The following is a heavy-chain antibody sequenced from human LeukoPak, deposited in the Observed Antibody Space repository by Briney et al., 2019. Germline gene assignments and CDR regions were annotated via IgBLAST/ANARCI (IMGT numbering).Heavy chain of an antibody. Sequence: SGGSLRLSCAASGFTFSSYSMNWVRQAPGKGLEWVSYISSSSSTIYYADSVKGRFTISRDNAKNSLYLQMNSLRAEDTAVYYCASGNPKLHFCSGGSCRIFDYWGQGTLVTVSS. J-gene: IGHJ4*02. CDR1: GFTFSSYS. CDR3: ASGNPKLHFCSGGSCRIFDY. D-gene: IGHD2-15*01. CDR2: ISSSSSTI. V-gene: IGHV3-48*04.